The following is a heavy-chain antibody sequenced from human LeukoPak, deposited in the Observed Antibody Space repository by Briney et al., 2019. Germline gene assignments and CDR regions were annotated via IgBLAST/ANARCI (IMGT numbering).Heavy chain of an antibody. Sequence: PGGSLRLSCTASGFTFGDYAMSWVRQAPGKGLEWVGFIRSKAYGGTTEYAASVKGRFTISRDDSKSIAYLQMSSLKTEDTAVYYCTRLLGFTTVVTPRLNDAFDIWGQGTMVTVSS. CDR3: TRLLGFTTVVTPRLNDAFDI. V-gene: IGHV3-49*04. CDR1: GFTFGDYA. J-gene: IGHJ3*02. D-gene: IGHD4-23*01. CDR2: IRSKAYGGTT.